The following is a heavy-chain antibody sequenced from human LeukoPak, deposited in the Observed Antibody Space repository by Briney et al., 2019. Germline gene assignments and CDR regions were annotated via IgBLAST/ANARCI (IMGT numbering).Heavy chain of an antibody. CDR1: GFTFSSYS. D-gene: IGHD3-22*01. V-gene: IGHV3-21*01. Sequence: GGSLRLSCAASGFTFSSYSMNWVRQAPGKGLEWVSSISSSSSYIYYADSVKGRFTISRDNAKNSLYLQMNSLRAEDTAVYYCARVKYYDSSGYYLGYFDYWGQGTLVTVSS. J-gene: IGHJ4*02. CDR3: ARVKYYDSSGYYLGYFDY. CDR2: ISSSSSYI.